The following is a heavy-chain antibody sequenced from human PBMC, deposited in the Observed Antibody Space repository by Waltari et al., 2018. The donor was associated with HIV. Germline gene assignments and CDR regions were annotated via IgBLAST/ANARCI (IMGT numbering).Heavy chain of an antibody. V-gene: IGHV3-33*01. D-gene: IGHD4-17*01. CDR2: LWYDGSKR. CDR1: GFTFSNHG. CDR3: VRDDYGTY. J-gene: IGHJ4*02. Sequence: QVHLVESGGGVVQPGRSLRLSCAASGFTFSNHGIHWVRQAPGKGLGWVAVLWYDGSKRYYRDSVKGRVTISRDKSKNTLYLQMNSLRVEDTAVYYCVRDDYGTYWGQGTPVTVSS.